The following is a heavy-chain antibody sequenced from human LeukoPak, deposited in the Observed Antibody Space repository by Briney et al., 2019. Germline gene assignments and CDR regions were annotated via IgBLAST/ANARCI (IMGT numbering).Heavy chain of an antibody. J-gene: IGHJ4*02. CDR3: ARDKPQQYSSSWYTWAPGY. V-gene: IGHV3-7*01. CDR2: IKQDGREK. D-gene: IGHD6-13*01. Sequence: HRGGSLRLSCAASRFTFSNYWMSWVRQAPGKGLEWVANIKQDGREKYYVDSVKGRFTIARDNAKNSMYLQMNSLRAEDTAVYYCARDKPQQYSSSWYTWAPGYWGQGTLVTVSS. CDR1: RFTFSNYW.